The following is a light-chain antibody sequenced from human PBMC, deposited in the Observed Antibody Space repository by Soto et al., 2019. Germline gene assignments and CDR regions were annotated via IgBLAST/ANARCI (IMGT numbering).Light chain of an antibody. CDR2: GTS. CDR1: QRVSSKY. J-gene: IGKJ3*01. Sequence: DSVLTQSPGTLSLSPGERATLSCRASQRVSSKYLAWYQQKPGQPPRVLIYGTSIRATGIPERFSGGGSGTDFTLTITRLESADCAVYYCQQYGSSLFTFGPGTK. CDR3: QQYGSSLFT. V-gene: IGKV3-20*01.